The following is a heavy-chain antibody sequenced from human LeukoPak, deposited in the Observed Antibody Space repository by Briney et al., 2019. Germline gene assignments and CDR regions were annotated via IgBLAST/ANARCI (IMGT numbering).Heavy chain of an antibody. D-gene: IGHD6-13*01. CDR1: GFTFSSYE. CDR3: ARDPDSSSWTYYFDY. Sequence: GGSLRLSCAASGFTFSSYEMNWVRQAPGKGLEWVSYITSSGGTKYYADSVKGRFTVSRDNAKNSLYLQMNSLRADDTAVYYCARDPDSSSWTYYFDYWGQGTLATVSS. CDR2: ITSSGGTK. V-gene: IGHV3-48*03. J-gene: IGHJ4*02.